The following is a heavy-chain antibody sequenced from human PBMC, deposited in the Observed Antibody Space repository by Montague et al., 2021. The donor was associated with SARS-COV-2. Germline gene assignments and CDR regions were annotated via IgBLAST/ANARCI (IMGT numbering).Heavy chain of an antibody. D-gene: IGHD6-13*01. CDR3: ARILVAAAGSPFDP. CDR1: GFSLSTSGMY. CDR2: IDWDDDK. Sequence: PALVKPTQTLTLTCTFSGFSLSTSGMYVSWIRQPPGKALEWLARIDWDDDKYYSTPLKTRLTISKDTSKNQVVLTMTNMDPVDTATYYCARILVAAAGSPFDPWGQGTLVTVSS. V-gene: IGHV2-70*11. J-gene: IGHJ5*02.